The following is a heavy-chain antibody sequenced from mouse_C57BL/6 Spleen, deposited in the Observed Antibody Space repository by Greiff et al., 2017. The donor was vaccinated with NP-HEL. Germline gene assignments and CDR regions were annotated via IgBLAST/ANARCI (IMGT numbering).Heavy chain of an antibody. CDR3: ARGPYSNPFAY. CDR1: GFTFSSYA. V-gene: IGHV5-4*03. CDR2: ISDGGSYT. D-gene: IGHD2-5*01. J-gene: IGHJ3*01. Sequence: DVKLVESGVGLVKPGGSLKLSCAASGFTFSSYAMYWVRQTPEKRLEWVATISDGGSYTYYTDNVKGRFTISRDNAKNNLYLQMSHLKSEDTAMYYCARGPYSNPFAYWGQGTLVTVSA.